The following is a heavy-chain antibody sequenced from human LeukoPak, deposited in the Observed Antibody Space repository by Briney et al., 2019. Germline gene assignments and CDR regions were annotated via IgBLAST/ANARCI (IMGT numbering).Heavy chain of an antibody. CDR1: GFTVSSNY. J-gene: IGHJ4*02. CDR3: AKIQYGSGPGDY. CDR2: ISGSGGST. D-gene: IGHD3-10*01. Sequence: GGSLRLSCAASGFTVSSNYMSWVRQAPGKGLEWVSAISGSGGSTYYADSVKGRFTISRDNSKNTLYLQMNSLRAEDTAVYYCAKIQYGSGPGDYWGQGTLVTVSS. V-gene: IGHV3-23*01.